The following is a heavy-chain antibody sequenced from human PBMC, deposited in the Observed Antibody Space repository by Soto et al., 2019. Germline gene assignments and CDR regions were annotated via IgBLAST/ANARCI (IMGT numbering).Heavy chain of an antibody. CDR1: GGTFSSYA. CDR2: IIPIFGTA. CDR3: ATPTRDGYTRKAFDY. V-gene: IGHV1-69*01. D-gene: IGHD5-12*01. Sequence: QVQLVQSGAEVKKPGSSVKVSCKASGGTFSSYAISWVRQAPGQGLEWMGVIIPIFGTANYAQKFQGRVTITADESTSTAYMELSSLRSEDTAVYYCATPTRDGYTRKAFDYWGQGTLVTVSS. J-gene: IGHJ4*02.